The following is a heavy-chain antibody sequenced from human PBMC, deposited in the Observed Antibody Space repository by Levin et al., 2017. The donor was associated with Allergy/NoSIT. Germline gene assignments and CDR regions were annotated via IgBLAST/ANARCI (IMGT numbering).Heavy chain of an antibody. D-gene: IGHD1/OR15-1a*01. J-gene: IGHJ6*02. V-gene: IGHV3-21*01. Sequence: GGSLRLSCKGSGLTFYLCDMNWVRQAPGKGLEWVSYISRTSSHKYYADSVKGRFTISRDNAENSLFLQVTSLRVEDTAIYYCARDLNNFARLGGMDVWGQGTTVIVSS. CDR3: ARDLNNFARLGGMDV. CDR2: ISRTSSHK. CDR1: GLTFYLCD.